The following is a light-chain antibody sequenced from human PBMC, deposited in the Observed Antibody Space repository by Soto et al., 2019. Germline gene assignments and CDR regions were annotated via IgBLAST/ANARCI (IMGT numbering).Light chain of an antibody. CDR3: SFKTSSVTRV. V-gene: IGLV2-18*01. J-gene: IGLJ3*02. CDR2: QVS. CDR1: SIDVGNFDL. Sequence: QSALTQPPSVSGSPGQSVTISCTGTSIDVGNFDLVSWYQQPPGTAPKLLIFQVSNRPSGVPDRFSGSQSGNTASLTISGLQAEDEADYYCSFKTSSVTRVFGGGTKLTVL.